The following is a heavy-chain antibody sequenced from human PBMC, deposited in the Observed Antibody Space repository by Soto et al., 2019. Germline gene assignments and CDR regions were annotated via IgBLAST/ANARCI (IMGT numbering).Heavy chain of an antibody. CDR2: IIPFSGTA. J-gene: IGHJ5*02. Sequence: QVQLVQSGAEVKKPGSSVKVSCKASEDTLSSYAISWVRQAPGQGLEWMGGIIPFSGTANYAQKFQGRVTITADKSTSTAYMELSSLRSEDTAVYYCVREGYYDSSCYYPGWFDPWGQGTLVTVSS. D-gene: IGHD3-22*01. V-gene: IGHV1-69*06. CDR3: VREGYYDSSCYYPGWFDP. CDR1: EDTLSSYA.